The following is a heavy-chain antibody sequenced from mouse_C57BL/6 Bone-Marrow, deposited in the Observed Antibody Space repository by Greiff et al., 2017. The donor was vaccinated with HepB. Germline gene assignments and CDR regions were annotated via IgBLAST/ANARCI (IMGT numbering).Heavy chain of an antibody. CDR3: ARWGSSTYWYFDV. D-gene: IGHD1-1*01. Sequence: QVQLQQSGAELVKPGASVKISCKASGYAFSSYWMSWVKQRPGKGLEWIGQIYPGDGDTNYNGKFKGKATLTADKSSSTAYMQLSSLTSEDSAVYFCARWGSSTYWYFDVWGTGTTVTVSS. J-gene: IGHJ1*03. CDR2: IYPGDGDT. CDR1: GYAFSSYW. V-gene: IGHV1-80*01.